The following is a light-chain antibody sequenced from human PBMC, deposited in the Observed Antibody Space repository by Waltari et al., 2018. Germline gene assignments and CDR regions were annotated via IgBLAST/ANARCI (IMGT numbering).Light chain of an antibody. CDR2: NDD. J-gene: IGLJ3*02. CDR3: AAWDDSLHGVL. Sequence: QSVLTQPPSVSEAPRQRVTISCSGRSPNIGNNFVTWYQQVPGKAPKLLIYNDDLLPSGVSDRFSGSKSGTSASLAIGGLQSEDEADYYCAAWDDSLHGVLFGGGTKLTVL. CDR1: SPNIGNNF. V-gene: IGLV1-36*01.